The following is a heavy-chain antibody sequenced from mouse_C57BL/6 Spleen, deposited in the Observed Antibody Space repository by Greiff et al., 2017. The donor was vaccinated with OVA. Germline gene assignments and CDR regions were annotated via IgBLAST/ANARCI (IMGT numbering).Heavy chain of an antibody. Sequence: EVQLQQSGTVLARPGASVKMSCKTSGYTFTSYWMHWVKQRPGQGLEWIGAIYPGNSDTSYNQKFKGKAKLTAVTSASTAYLELSSLTNEDSAVYYGTEINYYGSSPYWYFDVWGTGTTVTVSS. V-gene: IGHV1-5*01. CDR3: TEINYYGSSPYWYFDV. D-gene: IGHD1-1*01. CDR2: IYPGNSDT. J-gene: IGHJ1*03. CDR1: GYTFTSYW.